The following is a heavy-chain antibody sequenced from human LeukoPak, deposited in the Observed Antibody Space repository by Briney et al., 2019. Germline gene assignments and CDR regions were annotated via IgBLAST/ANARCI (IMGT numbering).Heavy chain of an antibody. V-gene: IGHV3-23*01. CDR1: GFNFCRHA. CDR2: ISGSGGST. D-gene: IGHD3-3*01. CDR3: AKGSWYYDFWSGYHPFDY. Sequence: GGSLRLSCATLGFNFCRHAMSWVRQAPGEGLEWVSAISGSGGSTYYADSVKGRFTISRDNSKNTLYLQMNSLRAEDTAVYYCAKGSWYYDFWSGYHPFDYWGQGTLVTVSS. J-gene: IGHJ4*02.